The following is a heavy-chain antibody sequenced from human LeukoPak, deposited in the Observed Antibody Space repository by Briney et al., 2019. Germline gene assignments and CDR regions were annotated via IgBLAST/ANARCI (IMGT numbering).Heavy chain of an antibody. J-gene: IGHJ4*02. CDR1: GFIFNCHL. Sequence: AGSLRLSCSAWGFIFNCHLMQWVRHVPGKGLEWVSRINGDGTKTHYVDSVKGRFIVSRDNARNTLFLQMNSLRDEATAVYYFAREAPLDYWGQGTLVTVSS. CDR2: INGDGTKT. CDR3: AREAPLDY. V-gene: IGHV3-74*01.